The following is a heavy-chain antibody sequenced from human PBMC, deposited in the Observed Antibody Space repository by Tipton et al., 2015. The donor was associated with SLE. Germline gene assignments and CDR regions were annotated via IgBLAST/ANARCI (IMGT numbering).Heavy chain of an antibody. J-gene: IGHJ4*02. V-gene: IGHV4-59*11. D-gene: IGHD2-2*01. Sequence: TLSLTCTVSGGSISGPYWSWIRLPPGRGLEWIGYLHYTGITDYNPSLKSRVTISVDTSKNQFSLKLRSVTAADTAVYFCARYYCTTTRCYCFYYWGRGTLVTVAS. CDR3: ARYYCTTTRCYCFYY. CDR1: GGSISGPY. CDR2: LHYTGIT.